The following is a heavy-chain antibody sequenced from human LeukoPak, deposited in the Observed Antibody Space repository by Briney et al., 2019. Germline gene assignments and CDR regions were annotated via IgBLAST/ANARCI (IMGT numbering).Heavy chain of an antibody. CDR2: INAGNGNT. J-gene: IGHJ6*03. Sequence: ASVKVSCKASGYTFTSYAMHWVRQAPGQRLEWMGWINAGNGNTKYSQESQGRVTITRDTSASTAYMELSRLRSDDTAVYYCASRYFYYYYMDVWGKGTTVTVSS. CDR1: GYTFTSYA. V-gene: IGHV1-3*01. D-gene: IGHD2/OR15-2a*01. CDR3: ASRYFYYYYMDV.